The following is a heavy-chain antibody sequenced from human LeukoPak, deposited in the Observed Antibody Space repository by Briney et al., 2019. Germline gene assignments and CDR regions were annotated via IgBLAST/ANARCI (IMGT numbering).Heavy chain of an antibody. CDR1: GFTFSSYG. J-gene: IGHJ4*02. Sequence: GGSLRLSCAASGFTFSSYGMYWVRQAPGKGLEWVAFIRYDGSNKYYADSVKGRFTISRDNSKNTLYLQMNSLRAEDTAVYYCAKDRITMVRGVTLPPDYWGQGTLVTVSS. CDR2: IRYDGSNK. V-gene: IGHV3-30*02. D-gene: IGHD3-10*01. CDR3: AKDRITMVRGVTLPPDY.